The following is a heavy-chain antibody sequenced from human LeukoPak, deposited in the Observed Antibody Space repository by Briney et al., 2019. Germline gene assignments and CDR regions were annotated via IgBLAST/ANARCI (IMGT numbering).Heavy chain of an antibody. J-gene: IGHJ3*02. D-gene: IGHD1-7*01. Sequence: ASVKVSCKASGCTFIDYFIHWMRQTPGQGLEWLGWINPNSGVTRYAQKFQDRVTMTRDTAAYMELSSLKSDDTAVYYCVRAVSGTLGGAFDIWGQGTAVTVSS. V-gene: IGHV1-2*02. CDR1: GCTFIDYF. CDR3: VRAVSGTLGGAFDI. CDR2: INPNSGVT.